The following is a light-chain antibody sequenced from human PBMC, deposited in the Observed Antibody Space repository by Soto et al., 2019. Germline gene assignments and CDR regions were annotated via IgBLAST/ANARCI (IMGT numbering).Light chain of an antibody. CDR2: GAS. V-gene: IGKV3-20*01. J-gene: IGKJ1*01. CDR1: QTIRSNY. Sequence: ETVLTQSPGTLSLSPGERATLSCRASQTIRSNYLAWCRQTPGQAPRLLIYGASNRATGIADRFSGSGSGTDFTLIISRLEPEDFALYYCQQYGSSHWTFGQGTKVEIK. CDR3: QQYGSSHWT.